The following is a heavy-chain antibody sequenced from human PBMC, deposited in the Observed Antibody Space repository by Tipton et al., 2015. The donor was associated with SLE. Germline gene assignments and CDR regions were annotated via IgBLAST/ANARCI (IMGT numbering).Heavy chain of an antibody. CDR3: ARDWGGEALDF. Sequence: LRLSCTVSGGSINSFYWTWVRQPAGKGLEWIGHFHSSGILNYNPSLKSRVTMSGDTSKNQLSLKLNAVTAADTAVYYCARDWGGEALDFWGQGTLVTVSS. CDR2: FHSSGIL. V-gene: IGHV4-4*07. J-gene: IGHJ4*02. D-gene: IGHD2-21*01. CDR1: GGSINSFY.